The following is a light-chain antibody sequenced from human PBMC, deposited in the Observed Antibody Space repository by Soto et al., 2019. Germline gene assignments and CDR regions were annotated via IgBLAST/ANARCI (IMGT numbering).Light chain of an antibody. CDR1: SSNIGAGYD. CDR3: QSYDSSLSGYVV. V-gene: IGLV1-40*01. CDR2: GNS. J-gene: IGLJ2*01. Sequence: QSVLTQPPSVSGAPGQRVTISCTGSSSNIGAGYDVHWYQQLPGTAPKLPISGNSHRPSGVPDRFSGSKSGTSASLAITGLQAEDEADYYCQSYDSSLSGYVVFGGGTKLTVL.